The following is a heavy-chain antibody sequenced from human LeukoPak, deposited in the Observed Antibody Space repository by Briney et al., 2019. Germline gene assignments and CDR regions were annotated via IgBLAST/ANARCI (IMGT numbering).Heavy chain of an antibody. V-gene: IGHV1-69*02. CDR3: AINIPPAHCSSTSCYTGDY. CDR2: IIPILGIA. CDR1: GGTFSSYT. D-gene: IGHD2-2*02. Sequence: SVKVSCKASGGTFSSYTISWVRQAPGQGLEWMGRIIPILGIANYAQKFQGRVTITADKSTSTAYMELSSLRSEDTAVYYCAINIPPAHCSSTSCYTGDYWGQETLVTVSS. J-gene: IGHJ4*02.